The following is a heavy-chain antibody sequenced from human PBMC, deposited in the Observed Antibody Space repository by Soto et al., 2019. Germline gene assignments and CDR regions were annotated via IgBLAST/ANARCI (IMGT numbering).Heavy chain of an antibody. CDR1: GFTFSSYA. V-gene: IGHV3-23*01. Sequence: EVQLLESGGGLVQPGGSLRLSCAASGFTFSSYAMSWVRQAPGKGLEWVSAISGSGGSTYHADSVQGRFTISRDNSKNTLYLQMNSLRAEDTAVYYCAKEGTVAAAGTLYPFVCWGQGTLVTVSS. D-gene: IGHD6-13*01. CDR2: ISGSGGST. CDR3: AKEGTVAAAGTLYPFVC. J-gene: IGHJ4*02.